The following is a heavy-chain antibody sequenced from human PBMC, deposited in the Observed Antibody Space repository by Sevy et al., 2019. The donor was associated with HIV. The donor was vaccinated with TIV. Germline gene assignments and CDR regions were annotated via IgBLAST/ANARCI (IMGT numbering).Heavy chain of an antibody. J-gene: IGHJ4*02. D-gene: IGHD6-13*01. Sequence: GGSLRLSCAASGFTFSSYAMHWVRQAPGKGLEWVAVISYDGSNKYYADSVKGRFTISRENSKNTLYLQMNSLRAEDTAVYYCARVYYSRGYYFDYWGQGTLVTVSS. V-gene: IGHV3-30*04. CDR3: ARVYYSRGYYFDY. CDR2: ISYDGSNK. CDR1: GFTFSSYA.